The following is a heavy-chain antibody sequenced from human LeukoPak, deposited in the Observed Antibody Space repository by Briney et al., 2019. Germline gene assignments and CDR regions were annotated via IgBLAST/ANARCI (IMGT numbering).Heavy chain of an antibody. CDR3: ARDQYDTWSRRGNFDS. Sequence: GGSLRLSCVASGFIFGKYWMSWVRQAPGKGLEWVANIKLDGSEKNYVDSVKGRFTISRDNTKNSLYLQMNSLRAEDTAVFYCARDQYDTWSRRGNFDSWGQGTLVIVST. D-gene: IGHD3/OR15-3a*01. V-gene: IGHV3-7*03. J-gene: IGHJ4*02. CDR2: IKLDGSEK. CDR1: GFIFGKYW.